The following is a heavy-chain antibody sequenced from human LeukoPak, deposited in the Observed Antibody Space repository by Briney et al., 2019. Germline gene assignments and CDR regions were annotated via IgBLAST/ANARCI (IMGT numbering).Heavy chain of an antibody. CDR3: ARVRVTIFGVEYFDY. Sequence: GGSLRLSCAASGFTFSDYYMSWIRQAPGKGLEWVSYISSSGSTIYYADSVKGRFTISRDNAKNSLYLQMNSLRAGDTAVYYCARVRVTIFGVEYFDYWGQGTLVTVSS. CDR1: GFTFSDYY. V-gene: IGHV3-11*04. CDR2: ISSSGSTI. D-gene: IGHD3-3*01. J-gene: IGHJ4*02.